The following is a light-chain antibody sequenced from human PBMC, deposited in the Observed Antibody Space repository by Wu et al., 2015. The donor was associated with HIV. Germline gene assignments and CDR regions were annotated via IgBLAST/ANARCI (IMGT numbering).Light chain of an antibody. CDR2: DAS. CDR1: QSVSSH. CDR3: QQRSNWPPYT. V-gene: IGKV3-11*01. J-gene: IGKJ2*01. Sequence: EIVLTQSPDTLSLSPGERATLSCRASQSVSSHLAWYQQKPGQAPRLLIYDASNRATGIPARFSGSGSGTDFTLTISSLEPEDFAVYYCQQRSNWPPYTFGQGTKLEIK.